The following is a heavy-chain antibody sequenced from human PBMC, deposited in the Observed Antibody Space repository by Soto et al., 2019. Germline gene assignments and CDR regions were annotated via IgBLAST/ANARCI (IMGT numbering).Heavy chain of an antibody. V-gene: IGHV1-18*01. Sequence: QVQLVQSGAEVKKPGASVKVSCKASGYTFTRYGISWVRQAPGQGLEWMGWISAYKGNANYAQKIQDRVTMTTDTATSTAYMELRSLRSDDTAVYYCARVRQDDFWSSYSRYYYYYMDVWGKGTTVTVSS. D-gene: IGHD3-3*01. CDR2: ISAYKGNA. J-gene: IGHJ6*03. CDR3: ARVRQDDFWSSYSRYYYYYMDV. CDR1: GYTFTRYG.